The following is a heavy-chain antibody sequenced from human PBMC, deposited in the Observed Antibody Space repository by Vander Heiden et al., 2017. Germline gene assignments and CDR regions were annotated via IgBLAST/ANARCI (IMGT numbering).Heavy chain of an antibody. CDR1: GFTVSSHY. V-gene: IGHV3-53*01. D-gene: IGHD6-13*01. CDR3: ARGLSGSWAYWYFDL. J-gene: IGHJ2*01. CDR2: IYSDNST. Sequence: EVQLVESGGGLIQPGGSLRLYCAASGFTVSSHYMTWVRQAPGRGLEWVSVIYSDNSTYYTDSVKGRFAISRDNSKNTLYLQMNSLRAEDTAVYYCARGLSGSWAYWYFDLWGRGTLVTVSS.